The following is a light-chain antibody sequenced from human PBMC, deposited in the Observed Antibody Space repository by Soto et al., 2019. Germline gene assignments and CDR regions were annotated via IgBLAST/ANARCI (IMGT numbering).Light chain of an antibody. V-gene: IGKV1-39*01. J-gene: IGKJ5*01. CDR3: QQTYTPAEIT. Sequence: DIQMTQSPSSLSASVGDRVTITCRASQSIYNYLNWYQQKPGNAPNLLIHAASTLQSGVPSRFSGSGSGTDFTLSISSLQPEDFATYYCQQTYTPAEITFGQGTRLEIK. CDR1: QSIYNY. CDR2: AAS.